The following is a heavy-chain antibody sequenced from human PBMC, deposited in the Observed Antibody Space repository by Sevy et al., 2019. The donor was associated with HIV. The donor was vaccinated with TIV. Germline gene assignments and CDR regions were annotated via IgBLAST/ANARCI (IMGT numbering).Heavy chain of an antibody. Sequence: GGSLRLSCAASGFTFSSYAMSWVRQAPGKGLEWVSAISGSGGSKYYADSVKGRFTISRDNSKNTLYLQMNSLRAEDRAVEYCATNRCSGGSCYRLNAFDIWGQGTMVTVSS. J-gene: IGHJ3*02. D-gene: IGHD2-15*01. CDR1: GFTFSSYA. V-gene: IGHV3-23*01. CDR2: ISGSGGSK. CDR3: ATNRCSGGSCYRLNAFDI.